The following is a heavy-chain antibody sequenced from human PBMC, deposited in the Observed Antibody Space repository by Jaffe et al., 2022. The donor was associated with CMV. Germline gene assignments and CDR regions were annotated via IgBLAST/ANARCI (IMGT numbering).Heavy chain of an antibody. J-gene: IGHJ6*02. V-gene: IGHV1-46*01. CDR2: INPSGSST. CDR1: GYNFTSYY. D-gene: IGHD5-18*01. Sequence: QVQLVQSGAEVKKPGASVIVSCKASGYNFTSYYMHWVRQAPGQGLEWMGIINPSGSSTNYAQKFQGRVSMTRDTSTSTVYMELSSLRSEDTAVYYCASRDGYSYGHYYYAMDVWGQGTTVTVSS. CDR3: ASRDGYSYGHYYYAMDV.